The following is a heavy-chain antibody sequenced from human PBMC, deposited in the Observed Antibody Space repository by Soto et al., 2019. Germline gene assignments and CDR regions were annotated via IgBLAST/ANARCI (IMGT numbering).Heavy chain of an antibody. CDR1: GGAFSRYS. J-gene: IGHJ5*02. D-gene: IGHD2-2*01. CDR3: ARAVGSPPKRYCSSTIRYMSGGCFDP. CDR2: IIAIFGTA. V-gene: IGHV1-69*13. Sequence: SVKVSCKASGGAFSRYSMSWVRQAPGQGREGMGGIIAIFGTANYAQKFQGRVTITADESTSTAYMELRSLRSEDTAGGYFARAVGSPPKRYCSSTIRYMSGGCFDPWGQGTLVTVSS.